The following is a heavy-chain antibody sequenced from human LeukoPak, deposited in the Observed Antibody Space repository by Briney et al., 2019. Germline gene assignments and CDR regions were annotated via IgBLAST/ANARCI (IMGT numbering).Heavy chain of an antibody. CDR1: GYTFTGYY. Sequence: ASVKVSCKASGYTFTGYYMHWVRQAPGQGLEWMGWISPNSGGTNYAQKFQGRVTMTRDTSISTAYMELSRLRSDDTAVYYCARASAAELFYYYYYMDVWGKGTTVTVSS. J-gene: IGHJ6*03. D-gene: IGHD1-14*01. V-gene: IGHV1-2*02. CDR3: ARASAAELFYYYYYMDV. CDR2: ISPNSGGT.